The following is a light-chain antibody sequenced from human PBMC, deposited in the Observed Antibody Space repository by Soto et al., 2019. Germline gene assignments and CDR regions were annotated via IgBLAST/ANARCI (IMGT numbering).Light chain of an antibody. J-gene: IGLJ2*01. CDR3: QVWDASSDHVV. CDR2: DDS. CDR1: NIGTKS. Sequence: SYELTQPPSVSVAPGQTARITCGGDNIGTKSVHWYRQRPGQAPVLVVYDDSGRPSGIPERFSGSNSGNPAALTISRVEAGDEADYYCQVWDASSDHVVFGGGTKVTVL. V-gene: IGLV3-21*02.